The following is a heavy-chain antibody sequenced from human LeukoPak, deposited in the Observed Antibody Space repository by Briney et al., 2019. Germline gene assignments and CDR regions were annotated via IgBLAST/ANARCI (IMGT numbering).Heavy chain of an antibody. CDR1: GFTFSSSW. J-gene: IGHJ4*02. CDR3: ARPQDGYNGFDC. V-gene: IGHV3-74*01. Sequence: PGGSLRLSCAASGFTFSSSWMHWVRQAPGKGLVWVSRINSDGSNRNYADSVKGRFTISRDNAKNALYLQMDSVRAEDAAVYYCARPQDGYNGFDCWGQGILVTVSS. D-gene: IGHD5-24*01. CDR2: INSDGSNR.